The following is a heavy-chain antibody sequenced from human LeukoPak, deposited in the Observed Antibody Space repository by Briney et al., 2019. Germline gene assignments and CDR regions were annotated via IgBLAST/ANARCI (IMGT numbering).Heavy chain of an antibody. J-gene: IGHJ4*02. D-gene: IGHD3-10*01. CDR2: ISGSGGST. Sequence: GGSLRLSCAASGFTFSSYAMSWVRQAPGKGLEWVSAISGSGGSTYYADSVKGRFTISRDNSKNTLHLQMNSLRAEDTAVYYCAKSTYGSPEGYWGQGTLVTVSS. CDR1: GFTFSSYA. CDR3: AKSTYGSPEGY. V-gene: IGHV3-23*01.